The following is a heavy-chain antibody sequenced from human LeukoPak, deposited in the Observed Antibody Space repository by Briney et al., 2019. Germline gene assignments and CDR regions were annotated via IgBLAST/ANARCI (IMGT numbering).Heavy chain of an antibody. Sequence: GASVTVSCKASGYTFTSYDINWVRQATGQGLEWMGWMNPNSGNTGYAQKFQGRVTMTRNTSISTAYMELSSLRSEDTAVYYCARVSLSYDILTGYFRWFDPWGQGTLVTVSS. V-gene: IGHV1-8*01. CDR1: GYTFTSYD. CDR3: ARVSLSYDILTGYFRWFDP. J-gene: IGHJ5*02. D-gene: IGHD3-9*01. CDR2: MNPNSGNT.